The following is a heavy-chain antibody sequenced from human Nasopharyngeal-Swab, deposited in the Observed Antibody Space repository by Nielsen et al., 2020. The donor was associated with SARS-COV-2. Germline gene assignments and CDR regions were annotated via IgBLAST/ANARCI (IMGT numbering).Heavy chain of an antibody. V-gene: IGHV1-45*02. CDR1: GFSITYRF. Sequence: SVKVSCKASGFSITYRFLHWMRQAPGQALEWMGWITPFHCNAKYAQKFQGRVSITRDGSRTTASLELSSLRPDDTAMYFCASGQCINGVCNPTDGLDVWGQGTSVTVS. D-gene: IGHD2-8*01. CDR3: ASGQCINGVCNPTDGLDV. J-gene: IGHJ6*02. CDR2: ITPFHCNA.